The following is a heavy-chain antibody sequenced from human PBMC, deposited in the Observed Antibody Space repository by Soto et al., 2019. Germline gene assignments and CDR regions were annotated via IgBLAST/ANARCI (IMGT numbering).Heavy chain of an antibody. CDR2: IVVGSGNT. J-gene: IGHJ3*02. Sequence: SVKVSCKASGFTFTSSAVQWVRQARGQRLEWIGWIVVGSGNTNYAQKFQERVTITRDMSTSTAYMELSSLRAEDTAVYYCAKDMWELPSGAFDIWGQGTMVTVS. V-gene: IGHV1-58*01. D-gene: IGHD1-26*01. CDR1: GFTFTSSA. CDR3: AKDMWELPSGAFDI.